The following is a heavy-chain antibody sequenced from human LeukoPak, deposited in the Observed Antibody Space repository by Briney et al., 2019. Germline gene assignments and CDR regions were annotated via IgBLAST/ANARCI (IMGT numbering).Heavy chain of an antibody. CDR2: INGDGSTS. CDR3: AKGGSSYSYSFDN. D-gene: IGHD6-13*01. CDR1: GFTFYSYW. J-gene: IGHJ4*02. Sequence: GGSLRLSCAASGFTFYSYWMHWVRQAPGKGLEWVSCINGDGSTSNYADSVKGRFTISRDNSRNTLYLQMDSLRAEDTAVYYCAKGGSSYSYSFDNWGQGTLVTVSS. V-gene: IGHV3-74*01.